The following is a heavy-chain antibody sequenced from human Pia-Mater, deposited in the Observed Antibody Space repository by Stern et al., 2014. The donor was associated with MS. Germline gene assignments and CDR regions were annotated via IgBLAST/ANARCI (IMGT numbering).Heavy chain of an antibody. D-gene: IGHD6-13*01. CDR3: AKSFSSSWYVAYYFDY. Sequence: QLVESGGGLVQPGRSLRLSCAASGFTFDDYAMHWVRQAPGKGLEWVSGISWNSGSIGYADSVKCRFTISRDNAKNSLYLQMNSLRAEDTALYYCAKSFSSSWYVAYYFDYWGQGILVTVSS. CDR1: GFTFDDYA. CDR2: ISWNSGSI. V-gene: IGHV3-9*01. J-gene: IGHJ4*02.